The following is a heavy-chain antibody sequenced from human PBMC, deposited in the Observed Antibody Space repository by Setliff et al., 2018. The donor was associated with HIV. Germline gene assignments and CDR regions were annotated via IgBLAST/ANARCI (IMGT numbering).Heavy chain of an antibody. V-gene: IGHV3-11*05. J-gene: IGHJ4*02. Sequence: GGSLRLSCETSGFTFSDYYMSWIRQAPGKGLEWVSYITGSSSCTNYADSVKGRFTISRDNAKNSLYLQMNSLRAEDTAVYYCARVMIGYSGYDAFDYWGQGTLVTVSS. CDR3: ARVMIGYSGYDAFDY. D-gene: IGHD5-12*01. CDR2: ITGSSSCT. CDR1: GFTFSDYY.